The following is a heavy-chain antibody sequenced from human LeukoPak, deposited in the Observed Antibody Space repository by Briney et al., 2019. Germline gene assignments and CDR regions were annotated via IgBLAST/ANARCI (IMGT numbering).Heavy chain of an antibody. D-gene: IGHD6-6*01. Sequence: PGGSLRLSCAASGFTFSSYAMSWVRQVPGKGLEWVSVISGSGDNTYYADSVKGRFTISRDNSKNMLYLQMNSLIAEDTAVYYCAKWKYSNSGIEDYWGQGTLVTVPS. CDR3: AKWKYSNSGIEDY. J-gene: IGHJ4*02. V-gene: IGHV3-23*01. CDR1: GFTFSSYA. CDR2: ISGSGDNT.